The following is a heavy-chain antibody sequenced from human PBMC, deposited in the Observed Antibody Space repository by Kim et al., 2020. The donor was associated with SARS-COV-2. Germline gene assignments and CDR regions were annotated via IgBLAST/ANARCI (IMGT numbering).Heavy chain of an antibody. CDR2: ISGGGGST. CDR3: AKETMEVVTYKFSDY. Sequence: GGSLRLSCAASGFTFSSYAMSWVRQAPGKGLEWVSSISGGGGSTYYADSVKGRFTISRDNSKNTLYLQMNSLRAEDTAVYYCAKETMEVVTYKFSDYWGQGTLVTVSS. D-gene: IGHD2-21*02. V-gene: IGHV3-23*01. CDR1: GFTFSSYA. J-gene: IGHJ4*02.